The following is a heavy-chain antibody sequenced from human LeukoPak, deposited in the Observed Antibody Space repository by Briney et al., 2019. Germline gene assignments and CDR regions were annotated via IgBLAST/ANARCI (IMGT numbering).Heavy chain of an antibody. D-gene: IGHD5-18*01. CDR1: GFTFSSYA. CDR3: AKTRGYSYGYPYYPD. CDR2: ISGSGGST. Sequence: GGSLRLSCAASGFTFSSYAMSWVRQAPGKGLEWVSAISGSGGSTYYADSVKGRFTISRDNSKNTLYLQMNSLRAEDTAAYYCAKTRGYSYGYPYYPDWGQGTLVTVSS. J-gene: IGHJ4*02. V-gene: IGHV3-23*01.